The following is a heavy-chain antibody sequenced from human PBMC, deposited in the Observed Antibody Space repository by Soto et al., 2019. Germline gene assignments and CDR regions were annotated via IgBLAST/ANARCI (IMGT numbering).Heavy chain of an antibody. D-gene: IGHD3-10*01. CDR1: GFTFGSYE. CDR2: ISSFGSTK. Sequence: GGSLRLSCVASGFTFGSYEMNWVRQAPGKGLEWISYISSFGSTKYYADSVKGRFTISRDDAKNTLYLHMNSLRAEDTALYYCTTLREYIEYYFDFYAQGTQVTVTS. CDR3: TTLREYIEYYFDF. V-gene: IGHV3-48*03. J-gene: IGHJ4*02.